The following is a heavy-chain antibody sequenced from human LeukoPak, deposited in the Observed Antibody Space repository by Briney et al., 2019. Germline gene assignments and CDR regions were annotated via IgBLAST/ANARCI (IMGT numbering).Heavy chain of an antibody. J-gene: IGHJ4*02. Sequence: SGTLSLTCGVSGGSITTTNYWSWVRQPPGQGLEWIGEISPTGRTNYNPSLKSRVNISIDESKNHLYLNLASVTAADTAVYYCSRETGPFCPFGHWGQGTLVAVTS. V-gene: IGHV4-4*02. CDR3: SRETGPFCPFGH. CDR1: GGSITTTNY. D-gene: IGHD7-27*01. CDR2: ISPTGRT.